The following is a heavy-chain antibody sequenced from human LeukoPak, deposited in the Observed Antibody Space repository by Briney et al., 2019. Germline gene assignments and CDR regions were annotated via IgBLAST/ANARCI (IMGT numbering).Heavy chain of an antibody. CDR3: ARTGGGGSIAARLHYYYMDV. CDR2: INPFNGNT. Sequence: ASVKVSCKASGGTFSSYAISWVRQAPGQGLEWMGWINPFNGNTNDAERFQGRVIMTTDTSTRTAYMELTSLRSDDTAVYYCARTGGGGSIAARLHYYYMDVWGKGTTVTVSS. CDR1: GGTFSSYA. J-gene: IGHJ6*03. V-gene: IGHV1-18*01. D-gene: IGHD6-6*01.